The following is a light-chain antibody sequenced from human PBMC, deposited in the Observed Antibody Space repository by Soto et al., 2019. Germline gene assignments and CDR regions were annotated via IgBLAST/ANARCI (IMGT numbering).Light chain of an antibody. J-gene: IGKJ4*01. CDR2: GAS. CDR3: QQYGSSPLLT. V-gene: IGKV3-20*01. CDR1: QSVSRSY. Sequence: EIVLTQSPGTLSLSPGERATLSCRASQSVSRSYLAWYQQKPGQAPRLLIYGASSRATGIPDRFSGSGSGTDFTLTISRLEPEDFAVYYCQQYGSSPLLTFGVGTKVEIK.